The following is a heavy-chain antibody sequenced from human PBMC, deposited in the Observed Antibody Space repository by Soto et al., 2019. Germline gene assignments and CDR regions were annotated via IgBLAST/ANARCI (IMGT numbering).Heavy chain of an antibody. Sequence: GGSLRLSCAASGFTFTSYSMNWFRQAPGKGLEWVSYISCTSAATYYADSVKGRFTISRDNGKNSLYLQMNGLRDEDTAVYYFVTAHDCVSPMTSADNWGQGTLVTVSS. V-gene: IGHV3-48*02. J-gene: IGHJ4*02. CDR1: GFTFTSYS. CDR2: ISCTSAAT. CDR3: VTAHDCVSPMTSADN. D-gene: IGHD2-21*01.